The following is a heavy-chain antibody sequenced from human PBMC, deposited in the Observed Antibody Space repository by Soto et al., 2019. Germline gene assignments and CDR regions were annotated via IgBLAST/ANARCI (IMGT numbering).Heavy chain of an antibody. Sequence: ASVKVSCKAAGYTFTGYYMHWVRQAPGQGLEWMGWINPNSGGTNYAQKFQGRVTMTRDTSISTAYMELSSLRSDDTAVYYCARVGSWIGRAPNAIHIWGPGTIVTVSS. CDR1: GYTFTGYY. D-gene: IGHD1-1*01. J-gene: IGHJ3*02. CDR3: ARVGSWIGRAPNAIHI. V-gene: IGHV1-2*02. CDR2: INPNSGGT.